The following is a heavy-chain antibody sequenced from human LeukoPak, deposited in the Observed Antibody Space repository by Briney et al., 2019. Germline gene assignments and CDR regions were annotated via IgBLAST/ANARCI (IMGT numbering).Heavy chain of an antibody. CDR3: ARGVGYLDY. CDR1: EFTFSSYA. CDR2: ISYDGSNK. J-gene: IGHJ4*02. V-gene: IGHV3-30*04. Sequence: GGSLRLSCAASEFTFSSYAMHWVRQAPGKGLEWVAVISYDGSNKYYADSVKGRFTISRDNSKNTLYLQMNSLRAEDTAVYYCARGVGYLDYWGQGTLVTVSS.